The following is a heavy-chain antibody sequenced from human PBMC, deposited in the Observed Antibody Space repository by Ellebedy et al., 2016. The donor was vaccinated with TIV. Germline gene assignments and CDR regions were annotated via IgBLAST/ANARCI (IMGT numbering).Heavy chain of an antibody. CDR2: IYYSGST. D-gene: IGHD3-10*01. Sequence: MPSETLSLTCTVSGGSISSYYWSWIRQPPGKGLEWIGYIYYSGSTNYNPSLKSRVTISVDTSKNQFSLKLSSVTAADTAVYYCARDKDYYGSGSYDPWGQGTLVTVSS. CDR1: GGSISSYY. V-gene: IGHV4-59*01. CDR3: ARDKDYYGSGSYDP. J-gene: IGHJ5*02.